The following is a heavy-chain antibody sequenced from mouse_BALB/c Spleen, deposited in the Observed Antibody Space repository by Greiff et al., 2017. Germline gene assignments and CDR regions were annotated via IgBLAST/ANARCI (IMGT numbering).Heavy chain of an antibody. V-gene: IGHV5-6-5*01. D-gene: IGHD1-1*02. CDR2: ISSGGST. CDR3: ARGYDYYAMDY. J-gene: IGHJ4*01. Sequence: EVKVVESGGGLVKPGGSLKLSCAASGFTFSSYAMSWVRQTPEKRLEGVASISSGGSTYYPDSVKGRFTISRDNARNILYLQMSSLRSEDTAMYYCARGYDYYAMDYWGQGTSVTVSS. CDR1: GFTFSSYA.